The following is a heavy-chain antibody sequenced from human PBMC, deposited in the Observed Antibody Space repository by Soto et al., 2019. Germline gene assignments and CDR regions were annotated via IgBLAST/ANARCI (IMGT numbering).Heavy chain of an antibody. CDR3: ARAKAVVIAALDI. J-gene: IGHJ3*02. Sequence: EVELLESGGGLVQPGGSLRLSCKASGFMFNNSAMTWVRQAPGQGLQWFASVSDNGGSRGGTYYADSVKGRFTISRDNSKNTLYLQLDSLTGADTAVYYCARAKAVVIAALDIWGQGTMVTVSS. V-gene: IGHV3-23*01. CDR1: GFMFNNSA. CDR2: VSDNGGSRGGT. D-gene: IGHD2-21*01.